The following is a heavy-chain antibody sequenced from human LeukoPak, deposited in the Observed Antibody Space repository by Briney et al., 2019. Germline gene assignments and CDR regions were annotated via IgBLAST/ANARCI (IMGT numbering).Heavy chain of an antibody. V-gene: IGHV4-59*01. Sequence: PXETLSLTCSVSGDSISTYHWNWVRKPPGKGLEWIGYMQSTGISKYNPSLKSRGNIFVDTSKNQFVLNLRSVTAADTAVYYCARDKRHSYGRYFDPWGQGMLVTVSS. CDR2: MQSTGIS. D-gene: IGHD5-18*01. CDR1: GDSISTYH. J-gene: IGHJ4*02. CDR3: ARDKRHSYGRYFDP.